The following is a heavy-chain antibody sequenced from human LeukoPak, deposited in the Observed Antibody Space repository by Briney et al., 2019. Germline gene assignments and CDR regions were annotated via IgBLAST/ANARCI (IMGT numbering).Heavy chain of an antibody. J-gene: IGHJ4*02. CDR2: ISAYNGNT. V-gene: IGHV1-18*01. CDR3: ARNCSGGGVDY. D-gene: IGHD2-15*01. CDR1: GYTFTSYD. Sequence: ASVKVSCKASGYTFTSYDISWVRQAPGQGLEWMGWISAYNGNTNYAQKLQDRVTMTTDTSTSTAYMELRSLRSDDTAVYYCARNCSGGGVDYWGQGALVTVSS.